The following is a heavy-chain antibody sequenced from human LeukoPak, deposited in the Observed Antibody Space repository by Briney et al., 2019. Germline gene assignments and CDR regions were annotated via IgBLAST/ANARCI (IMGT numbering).Heavy chain of an antibody. Sequence: KPGGSLRLSCADSGFTFSDYYLSWIRQAPGKGLEWVSYISSSGSTIYYAESVKGRFTISRDKDNNTLYLQMNSLRAKDTAVYYCSRDVAVAGTDGFDYWGQGTLVTVSS. J-gene: IGHJ4*02. CDR1: GFTFSDYY. CDR2: ISSSGSTI. D-gene: IGHD6-19*01. V-gene: IGHV3-11*04. CDR3: SRDVAVAGTDGFDY.